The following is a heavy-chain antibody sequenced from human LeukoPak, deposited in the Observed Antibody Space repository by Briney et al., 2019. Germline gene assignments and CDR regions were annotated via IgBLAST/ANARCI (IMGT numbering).Heavy chain of an antibody. J-gene: IGHJ4*02. Sequence: ASETLSLTCAVYGGSFSGYYWSWIRQPPGKGLEWIGEINHSGSTNYNPSLKTRVTMSEDTSKNQFSLNLSSVTAADTAVYYCARDRYVYDSSGYYLGFDYWGQGTLVTVSS. CDR1: GGSFSGYY. CDR3: ARDRYVYDSSGYYLGFDY. CDR2: INHSGST. V-gene: IGHV4-34*01. D-gene: IGHD3-22*01.